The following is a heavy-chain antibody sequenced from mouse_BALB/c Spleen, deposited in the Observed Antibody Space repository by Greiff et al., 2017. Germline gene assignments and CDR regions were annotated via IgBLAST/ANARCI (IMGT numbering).Heavy chain of an antibody. CDR2: INSNGGST. D-gene: IGHD3-2*01. J-gene: IGHJ2*01. CDR3: ARGGRTARATFDY. Sequence: EVQLVESGGGLVQPGGSLKLSCAASGFTFSSYGMSWVRQTPDKRLELVATINSNGGSTYYPDSVKGRFTISRDNAKNTLYLQMSSLKSEDTAMYYCARGGRTARATFDYWGQGTTVTVSS. V-gene: IGHV5-6-3*01. CDR1: GFTFSSYG.